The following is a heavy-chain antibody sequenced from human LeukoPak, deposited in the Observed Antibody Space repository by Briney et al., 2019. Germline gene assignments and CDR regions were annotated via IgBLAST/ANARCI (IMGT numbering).Heavy chain of an antibody. Sequence: SVKVSCKASGGTFSSYAISWVRQAPGQGLEWKGGIIPIFGTANYAQKFQGSVTITADESTSTAYMELSSLRSEDTAVYYCARDYGVVPAANFFYWGQGTLVTVSS. J-gene: IGHJ4*02. CDR2: IIPIFGTA. D-gene: IGHD2-2*01. CDR1: GGTFSSYA. V-gene: IGHV1-69*01. CDR3: ARDYGVVPAANFFY.